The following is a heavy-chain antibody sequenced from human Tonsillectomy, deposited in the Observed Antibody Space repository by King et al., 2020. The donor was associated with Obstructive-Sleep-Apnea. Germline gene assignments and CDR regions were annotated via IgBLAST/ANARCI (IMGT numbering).Heavy chain of an antibody. V-gene: IGHV7-4-1*02. J-gene: IGHJ1*01. CDR1: GYTFTSYA. D-gene: IGHD3-22*01. Sequence: VQLVESGSELKKPGASVKVSCKASGYTFTSYAMNWVRQAPGQGLEWMGWINTNTGNPTYDQGFAGRFVFPLDTSVSTAYLQISSLKAEDTAVYYCARTEYYYDSSGYYEEYFQHWGQGTLVTVSS. CDR3: ARTEYYYDSSGYYEEYFQH. CDR2: INTNTGNP.